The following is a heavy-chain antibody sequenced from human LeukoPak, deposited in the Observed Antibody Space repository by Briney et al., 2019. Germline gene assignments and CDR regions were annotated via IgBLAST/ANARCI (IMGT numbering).Heavy chain of an antibody. CDR2: IKQDGSEE. V-gene: IGHV3-7*03. D-gene: IGHD1-26*01. Sequence: GGSLRLSCAASGFTFSNYWMSWVRQAPGKGLEWVAKIKQDGSEEYYVDSVKGRFTISRDNAKNSLFLQMNSPRVEDTAIYYCARGGSYPGCWGQGTLVTVSS. J-gene: IGHJ4*02. CDR1: GFTFSNYW. CDR3: ARGGSYPGC.